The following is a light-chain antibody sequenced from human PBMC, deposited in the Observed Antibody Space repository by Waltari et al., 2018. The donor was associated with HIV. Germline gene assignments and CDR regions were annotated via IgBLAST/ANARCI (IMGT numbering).Light chain of an antibody. J-gene: IGKJ1*01. Sequence: EIVMTQSPASLSVSPGERVTLSCRARQRGSSDVALYQQKPGLAPRLLDYGASTRDTDIPPRSSGSGSGTAFTHSFSSLQSEDCAVYYCHQYHNWPRTFGQGTKVEIK. CDR2: GAS. V-gene: IGKV3-15*01. CDR3: HQYHNWPRT. CDR1: QRGSSD.